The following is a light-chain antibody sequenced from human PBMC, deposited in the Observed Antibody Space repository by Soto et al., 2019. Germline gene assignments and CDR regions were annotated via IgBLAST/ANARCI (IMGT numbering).Light chain of an antibody. Sequence: QSVLTQPPSVSGAPGQRVTISCTGSSSNIGAGYDVHWYQQLPGTALRLLISGNSNRPSGVPDRFSGSKSGTSASLAITGLHAEDEADYYCQSYDSSLRGSRAYVFGTGTKVTVL. CDR3: QSYDSSLRGSRAYV. CDR1: SSNIGAGYD. CDR2: GNS. J-gene: IGLJ1*01. V-gene: IGLV1-40*01.